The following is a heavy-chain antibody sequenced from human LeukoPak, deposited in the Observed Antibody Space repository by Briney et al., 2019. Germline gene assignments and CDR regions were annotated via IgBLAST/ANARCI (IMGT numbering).Heavy chain of an antibody. V-gene: IGHV4-34*01. J-gene: IGHJ6*02. CDR3: ARDWGVTMVRGVLDV. CDR2: GSDIGGT. D-gene: IGHD3-10*01. Sequence: SETLSLTCAVYGGSLNGHYWSWIRQSPGKGLEWIGEGSDIGGTKFNPSLKSRVTISADTCKNQFSLKLSSVTAADTAVYYCARDWGVTMVRGVLDVWGQGTTVTVSS. CDR1: GGSLNGHY.